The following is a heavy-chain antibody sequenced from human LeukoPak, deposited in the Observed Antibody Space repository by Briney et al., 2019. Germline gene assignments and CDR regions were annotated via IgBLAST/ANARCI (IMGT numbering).Heavy chain of an antibody. J-gene: IGHJ4*02. CDR1: GYIFTSYY. D-gene: IGHD4-17*01. CDR2: INPSGGST. CDR3: ARVLGVTTRGEDFDY. V-gene: IGHV1-46*01. Sequence: ASVKVSCKASGYIFTSYYMHWVRQAPGQGLEWMGIINPSGGSTSYAQKFQGRVTMTRDTSTSTVYMELSSLRSEDTAVYYCARVLGVTTRGEDFDYWGQGTLVTVSS.